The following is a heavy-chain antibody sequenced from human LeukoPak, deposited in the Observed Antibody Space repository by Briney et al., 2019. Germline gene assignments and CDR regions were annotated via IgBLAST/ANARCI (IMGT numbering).Heavy chain of an antibody. J-gene: IGHJ4*02. CDR2: INHSGST. CDR1: GGAFRGYY. D-gene: IGHD3-3*01. V-gene: IGHV4-34*01. CDR3: ARSLDYDFWSGYHFDY. Sequence: SGTLSLTCAVYGGAFRGYYWSWIRQPPGKGPEWIGGINHSGSTNYNPSLKSRVTISVDTSKNQFSLKLSSVTAADTAVYYCARSLDYDFWSGYHFDYWGQGTLVTVSS.